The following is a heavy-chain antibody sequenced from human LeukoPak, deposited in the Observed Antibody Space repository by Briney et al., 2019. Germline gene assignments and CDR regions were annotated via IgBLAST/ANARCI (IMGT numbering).Heavy chain of an antibody. CDR1: GGSISSSYY. CDR2: MSYSGST. J-gene: IGHJ5*02. Sequence: SETLSLTCTVSGGSISSSYYWGWIRQPPGKGLEWIGSMSYSGSTYYNPSLKSRVTISVDTSKNQFSLRLSSVTAADTAVYFCARHLTTNDWFDPWGQGTLVTVSS. V-gene: IGHV4-39*01. D-gene: IGHD4-17*01. CDR3: ARHLTTNDWFDP.